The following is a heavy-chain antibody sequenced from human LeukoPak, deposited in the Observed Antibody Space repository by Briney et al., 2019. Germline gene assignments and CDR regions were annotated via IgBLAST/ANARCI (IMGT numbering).Heavy chain of an antibody. J-gene: IGHJ4*02. CDR3: VSRGTSGWPAPYYFDY. V-gene: IGHV3-23*01. D-gene: IGHD6-19*01. CDR1: GFTFSTYG. CDR2: VSGGGGST. Sequence: GSLRLSCAASGFTFSTYGMHWVRQAPGKGLEWVSGVSGGGGSTHYADSVKGRFTISRDNSKDTLYLQMNSLRADDTAVYYCVSRGTSGWPAPYYFDYWGQGTLVTVSS.